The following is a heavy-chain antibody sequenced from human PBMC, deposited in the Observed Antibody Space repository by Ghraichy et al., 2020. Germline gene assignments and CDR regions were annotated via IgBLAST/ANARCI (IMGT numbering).Heavy chain of an antibody. J-gene: IGHJ3*02. CDR2: IYYSGST. D-gene: IGHD6-19*01. CDR3: ARRLAVAATGVVAFDI. V-gene: IGHV4-59*01. Sequence: SETLSLTCTVSGGSISSYYWSWIRQPPGKGLEWIGYIYYSGSTNYNPSLKSRVTISVDTSKNQFSLKLSSVTAADTAVYYCARRLAVAATGVVAFDIWGQGTMVTVSS. CDR1: GGSISSYY.